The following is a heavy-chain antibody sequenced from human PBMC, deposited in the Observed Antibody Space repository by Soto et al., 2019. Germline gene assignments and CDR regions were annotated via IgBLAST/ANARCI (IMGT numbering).Heavy chain of an antibody. CDR3: ARGLVVAATTSGFDF. V-gene: IGHV5-51*01. CDR2: IYPGDSDT. Sequence: PGESLKISCKGSGYTFSNYWIGWVRQMPGKGLEWMGIIYPGDSDTRYSPSFQGQVTISVDKSINTAHLQWSSLKASDTAMYYCARGLVVAATTSGFDFWGQGTMVTVSS. D-gene: IGHD2-15*01. CDR1: GYTFSNYW. J-gene: IGHJ3*01.